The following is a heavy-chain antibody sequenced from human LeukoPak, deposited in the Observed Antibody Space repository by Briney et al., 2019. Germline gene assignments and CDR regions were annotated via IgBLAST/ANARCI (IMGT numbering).Heavy chain of an antibody. CDR3: ARDHLPDAIHYFDY. V-gene: IGHV3-30-3*01. CDR1: GFTFSSYA. CDR2: ISNDGSNK. J-gene: IGHJ4*02. D-gene: IGHD2-2*01. Sequence: GRSLRLSCAASGFTFSSYAMHWVRQARGKGLEWVAVISNDGSNKYYADSVKGRFTISRDNSKNTLYLQMNSLRAEDTAVYYCARDHLPDAIHYFDYWGQGTLVTVSS.